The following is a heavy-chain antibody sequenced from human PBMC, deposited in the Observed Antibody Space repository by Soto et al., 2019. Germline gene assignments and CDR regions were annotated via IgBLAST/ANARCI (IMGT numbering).Heavy chain of an antibody. CDR3: ARRYGGNFDY. CDR2: IYYSGST. Sequence: SETLSLTCTVSGGSISSYYWSWIRQPPGKGLEWIGYIYYSGSTNYNPSLESRVTISVDTSKNQFSLKLSSVTAADTAVYYCARRYGGNFDYWGQGTLVTVSS. V-gene: IGHV4-59*01. D-gene: IGHD3-16*01. J-gene: IGHJ4*02. CDR1: GGSISSYY.